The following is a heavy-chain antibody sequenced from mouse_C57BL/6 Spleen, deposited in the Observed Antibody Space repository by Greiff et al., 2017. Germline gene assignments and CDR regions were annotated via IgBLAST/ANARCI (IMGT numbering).Heavy chain of an antibody. Sequence: QVQLPQPGAELVMPGASVKLSCKASGYTFTSYWMHWVKQRPGQGLEWIGEIDPSASYTNYNQKFKGKSTLTVDKSSSTAYMQLSSLTSEDSAVYYCARGRASYYFDYWGQGTTLTVSS. D-gene: IGHD3-3*01. V-gene: IGHV1-69*01. CDR2: IDPSASYT. CDR3: ARGRASYYFDY. J-gene: IGHJ2*01. CDR1: GYTFTSYW.